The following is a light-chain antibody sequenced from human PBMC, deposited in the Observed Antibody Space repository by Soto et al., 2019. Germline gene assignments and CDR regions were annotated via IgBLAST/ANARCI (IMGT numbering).Light chain of an antibody. J-gene: IGKJ2*01. CDR2: DTS. Sequence: ESVLTQSPATLALSPGERATLSCRASQSVDSYLAWYQQKPGQPPRLLIYDTSSLASGVPSRFSGSGSGTEFTLTISSLQPDDSATYYCQQYDSYPHTFGQGTKVEI. CDR1: QSVDSY. V-gene: IGKV3-11*01. CDR3: QQYDSYPHT.